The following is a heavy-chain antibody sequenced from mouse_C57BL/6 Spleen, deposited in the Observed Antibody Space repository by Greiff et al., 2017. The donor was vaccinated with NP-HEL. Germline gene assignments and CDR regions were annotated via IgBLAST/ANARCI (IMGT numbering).Heavy chain of an antibody. J-gene: IGHJ2*01. D-gene: IGHD2-5*01. Sequence: EVQLQQSGPELVKPGASVKISCKASGYSFTGYYMNWVKQSPEKSLEWIGEINPSTGGTTYNQKFKAKATLTVDKSSSTAYMQLKSLTSEDSAVYYCARGAYYSNYIDYWGQGTTLTVSS. CDR2: INPSTGGT. CDR3: ARGAYYSNYIDY. CDR1: GYSFTGYY. V-gene: IGHV1-42*01.